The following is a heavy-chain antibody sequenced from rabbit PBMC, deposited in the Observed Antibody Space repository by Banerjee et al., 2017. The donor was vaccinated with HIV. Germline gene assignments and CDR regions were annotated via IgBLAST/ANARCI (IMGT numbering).Heavy chain of an antibody. J-gene: IGHJ4*01. CDR2: INTISGDT. Sequence: QEQLEESGGDLVKPEGSLTLTCTASGFSFTNKYVMCWVRQAPGKGLEWIACINTISGDTVYATWAKGRFTISKASWTTVTLQMTSLTAADTASYFCARDRDTGTVYYFDLWGPGTLVTVS. CDR3: ARDRDTGTVYYFDL. CDR1: GFSFTNKYV. D-gene: IGHD7-1*01. V-gene: IGHV1S45*01.